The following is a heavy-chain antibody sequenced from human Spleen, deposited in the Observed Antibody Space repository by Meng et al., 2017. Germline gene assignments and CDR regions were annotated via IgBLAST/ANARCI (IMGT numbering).Heavy chain of an antibody. D-gene: IGHD6-13*01. Sequence: QASGPGLWKPSRTLALTWAVSGGSFRSGNWWSWVRQSPGKGLEWIGEIYDGGSTNYNPSLKSRVTISVDKSKNQFSLKLSSVTAADTAVYYCARVGSSSWFVADWGQGTLVTVSS. CDR3: ARVGSSSWFVAD. J-gene: IGHJ4*02. CDR2: IYDGGST. CDR1: GGSFRSGNW. V-gene: IGHV4-4*02.